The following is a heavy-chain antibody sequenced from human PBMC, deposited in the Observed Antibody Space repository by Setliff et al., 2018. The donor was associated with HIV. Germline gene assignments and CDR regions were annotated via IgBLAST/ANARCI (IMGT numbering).Heavy chain of an antibody. CDR1: GDSVNDRSYF. D-gene: IGHD3-9*01. Sequence: SETLSLTCTVSGDSVNDRSYFWGWIRQPPGKGLEWIGTFYYNGDSRYNPSLKSRVTISVDTSKNQFSLNLNSVTAADTAVYYCAMTLRLFDWGYLDVWGKGTMVTVSS. CDR2: FYYNGDS. V-gene: IGHV4-39*01. CDR3: AMTLRLFDWGYLDV. J-gene: IGHJ6*03.